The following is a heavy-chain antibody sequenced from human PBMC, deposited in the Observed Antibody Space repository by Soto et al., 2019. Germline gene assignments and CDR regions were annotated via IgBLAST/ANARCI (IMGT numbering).Heavy chain of an antibody. CDR3: ARDDLDGYTLA. CDR2: IIPIFGTA. J-gene: IGHJ5*02. Sequence: SVKVSCKVSGGTFSSYAISWVRQAPGQRLEWMGEIIPIFGTANYAQKFQGRVTITADESTSTAYMELSSLRSEDTAVYYCARDDLDGYTLAWGQGTLVTVSS. D-gene: IGHD5-12*01. CDR1: GGTFSSYA. V-gene: IGHV1-69*13.